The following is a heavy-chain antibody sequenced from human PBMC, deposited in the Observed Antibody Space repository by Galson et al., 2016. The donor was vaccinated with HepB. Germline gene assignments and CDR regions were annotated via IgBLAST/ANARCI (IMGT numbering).Heavy chain of an antibody. V-gene: IGHV3-23*01. D-gene: IGHD3-16*02. CDR1: GLSINSNY. Sequence: SLRLSCAVSGLSINSNYMTWVRQAPGKGLAWVSSITGSGDSTYYADSVKGRFTLSRDNSKNTVYLLMNCLRVEDTAVYYCARGGYAWGGYPNDYWGQGTLVIASS. CDR2: ITGSGDST. J-gene: IGHJ4*02. CDR3: ARGGYAWGGYPNDY.